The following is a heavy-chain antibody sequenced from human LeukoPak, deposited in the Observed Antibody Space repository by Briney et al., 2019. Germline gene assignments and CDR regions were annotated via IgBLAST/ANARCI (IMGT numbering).Heavy chain of an antibody. CDR1: GGSINSYY. Sequence: PSESLSLTCSVSGGSINSYYLTWIRQPPGKGLEWIGSIYYSGSTNYNPSLKSRVTISVNPSKNQFSLKLSSVTAADTAVYYCARDPQSYTGYYGMDVWGKGTTVTVSS. CDR2: IYYSGST. CDR3: ARDPQSYTGYYGMDV. D-gene: IGHD2-2*02. J-gene: IGHJ6*04. V-gene: IGHV4-59*01.